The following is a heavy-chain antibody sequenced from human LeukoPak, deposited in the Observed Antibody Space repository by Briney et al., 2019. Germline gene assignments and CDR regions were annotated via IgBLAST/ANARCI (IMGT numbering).Heavy chain of an antibody. CDR3: ARGQLERRGNWFDP. V-gene: IGHV4-39*07. CDR1: GGSISSSSYY. Sequence: SETLSLTCTVSGGSISSSSYYWGWIRQPPGKGLEWIGSIYYSGSTYYNPSLKSRVTISVDRSKNQFSLKLSSVTAADTAVYYCARGQLERRGNWFDPWGQGTLVTVSS. D-gene: IGHD1-1*01. J-gene: IGHJ5*02. CDR2: IYYSGST.